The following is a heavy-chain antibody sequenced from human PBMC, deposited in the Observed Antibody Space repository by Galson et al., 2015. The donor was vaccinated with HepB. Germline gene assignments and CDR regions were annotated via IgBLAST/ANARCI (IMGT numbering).Heavy chain of an antibody. CDR3: AKEGSPSHYNNAMDV. CDR2: ISYDGSNK. D-gene: IGHD3-9*01. J-gene: IGHJ6*02. CDR1: GFIFSNYG. Sequence: LRLSCAASGFIFSNYGIHWVRQAPGKGLQWVALISYDGSNKYYADSVKGRFTISRDNSKNTLFLQMNSLRAEDAAVYYCAKEGSPSHYNNAMDVWGQGTTVTVSS. V-gene: IGHV3-30*18.